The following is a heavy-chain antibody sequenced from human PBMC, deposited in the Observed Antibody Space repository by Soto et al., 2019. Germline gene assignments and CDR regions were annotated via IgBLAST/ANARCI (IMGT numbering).Heavy chain of an antibody. CDR1: GFTFSSYA. V-gene: IGHV3-30-3*01. J-gene: IGHJ4*02. CDR3: ADYGGNSEGGY. Sequence: GGSLRLSCAASGFTFSSYAMHWVRQAPGKGLEWVAVISYDGSNKYYADSVKGRFTISRDNSKNTLYLQMNSLRAEDTAVYYCADYGGNSEGGYWSQGTLVTVSS. CDR2: ISYDGSNK. D-gene: IGHD4-17*01.